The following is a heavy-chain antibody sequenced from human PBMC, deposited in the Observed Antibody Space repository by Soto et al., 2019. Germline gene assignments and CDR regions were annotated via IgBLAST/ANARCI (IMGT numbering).Heavy chain of an antibody. D-gene: IGHD1-1*01. CDR3: ARDFHITGTSPPYGMDV. CDR2: IYYSGST. Sequence: PSETLSLTCTVSGGSISSGDYYWSWIRQPPGKGLEWIGYIYYSGSTYYNPSLKSRVTISVDTSKNQISLKLSSVTAADTAVYYCARDFHITGTSPPYGMDVWGQGTTVTVSS. V-gene: IGHV4-30-4*01. J-gene: IGHJ6*02. CDR1: GGSISSGDYY.